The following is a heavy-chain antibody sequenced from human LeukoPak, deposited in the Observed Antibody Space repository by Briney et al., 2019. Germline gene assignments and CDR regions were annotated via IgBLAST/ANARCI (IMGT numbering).Heavy chain of an antibody. Sequence: GGSLRLSCAASGFTFSSYAMSWVRQAPGKGLEWVSAISGSGGSTYYADSVRGRFTISRDNAKNSLYLQMNSLRAEDTAVYYCARGSTYYGSSGQVPFDYWGQGTLVTVSS. CDR3: ARGSTYYGSSGQVPFDY. CDR2: ISGSGGST. D-gene: IGHD3-22*01. V-gene: IGHV3-23*01. CDR1: GFTFSSYA. J-gene: IGHJ4*02.